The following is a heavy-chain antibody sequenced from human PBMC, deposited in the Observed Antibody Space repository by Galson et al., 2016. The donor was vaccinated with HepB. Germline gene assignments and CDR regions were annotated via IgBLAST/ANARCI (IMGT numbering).Heavy chain of an antibody. CDR1: GISVSNSH. CDR2: IYSAGGP. J-gene: IGHJ4*02. CDR3: ARGIPAQNYYDTSASPLLLDN. V-gene: IGHV3-53*01. D-gene: IGHD3-22*01. Sequence: SLRLSCAVSGISVSNSHMTWVRQAPGKGPEWVSIIYSAGGPKSADSVKGRFTISRDNSKNTLLLQMNSLRVDDTAVYYCARGIPAQNYYDTSASPLLLDNWGQGTLVTVSS.